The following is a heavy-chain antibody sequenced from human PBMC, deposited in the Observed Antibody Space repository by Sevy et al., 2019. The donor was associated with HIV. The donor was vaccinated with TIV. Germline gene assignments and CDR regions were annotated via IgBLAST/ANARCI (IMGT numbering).Heavy chain of an antibody. J-gene: IGHJ4*02. V-gene: IGHV3-7*01. D-gene: IGHD1-7*01. CDR2: IKQDAGQK. CDR1: GFTFSKYW. CDR3: ARDDGNYYFHY. Sequence: RGSLRLSCAASGFTFSKYWMGWVRQAPGKGLEWVANIKQDAGQKYYVDSVKGRFTISRDNAKNSLYLQMNSLRAEDTAVYFCARDDGNYYFHYWGQGTLVIVSS.